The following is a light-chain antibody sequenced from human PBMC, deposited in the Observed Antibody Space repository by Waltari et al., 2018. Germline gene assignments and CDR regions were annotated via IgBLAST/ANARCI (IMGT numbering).Light chain of an antibody. V-gene: IGKV1-39*01. J-gene: IGKJ2*01. Sequence: DIQVTQSPSSLSAAIGDSVTISYRTSQNIKTYLNWYLQKPGKAPKLLIYAASTLLSGVPTRFSGSGSGTDFTLTISSVQVEDVATYFCQQSYSTPLYTTGQGTKIEIK. CDR2: AAS. CDR3: QQSYSTPLYT. CDR1: QNIKTY.